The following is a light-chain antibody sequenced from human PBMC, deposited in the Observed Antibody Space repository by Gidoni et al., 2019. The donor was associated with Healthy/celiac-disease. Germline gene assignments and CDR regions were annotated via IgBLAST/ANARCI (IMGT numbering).Light chain of an antibody. CDR2: AAS. Sequence: DIQMTQSPSSLSASVGDRVTITSRASQDISNYLNWYQQKPGKAPKFLIYAASSLQIGVPSRFSGSGSGTDFTLTISSLQTGDIATYYCQQNDSTSGTFGQXTKVEIK. CDR1: QDISNY. J-gene: IGKJ1*01. CDR3: QQNDSTSGT. V-gene: IGKV1-39*01.